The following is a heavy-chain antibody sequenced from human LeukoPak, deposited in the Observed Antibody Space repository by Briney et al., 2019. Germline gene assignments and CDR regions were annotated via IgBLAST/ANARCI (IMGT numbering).Heavy chain of an antibody. J-gene: IGHJ1*01. CDR2: IKSDGST. V-gene: IGHV3-74*01. CDR1: GFTFSTYW. D-gene: IGHD3-22*01. CDR3: ARAPSEIGGYYPEYFRH. Sequence: GGSLRLSCAASGFTFSTYWMHWVRPAPGKGLVCVSRIKSDGSTNYADSVKGRFTISRDNAKNTVSLQMNSLRPEDTGVYYCARAPSEIGGYYPEYFRHWGQGTLVTVSS.